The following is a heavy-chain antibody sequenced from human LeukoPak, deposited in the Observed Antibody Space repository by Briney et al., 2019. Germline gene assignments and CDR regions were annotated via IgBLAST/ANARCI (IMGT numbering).Heavy chain of an antibody. Sequence: GGSLRLSCAASGFTITNNYMSWVRLAPGKGLEWISAIYRGGTTYYVDSVEGRFAISRDNSKNMVHLQMNGLTPEDTAVYYCARDPTGASVWGKGTTVTVSS. D-gene: IGHD1-14*01. CDR2: IYRGGTT. CDR3: ARDPTGASV. V-gene: IGHV3-53*01. J-gene: IGHJ6*04. CDR1: GFTITNNY.